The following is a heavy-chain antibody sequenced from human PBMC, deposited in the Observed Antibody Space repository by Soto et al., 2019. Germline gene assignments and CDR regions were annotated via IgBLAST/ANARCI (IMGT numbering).Heavy chain of an antibody. V-gene: IGHV4-59*12. J-gene: IGHJ3*02. CDR2: IYYSGST. CDR1: GGSISSYY. D-gene: IGHD5-12*01. CDR3: ARDGVLRGYSGYVLGFDI. Sequence: SETLSLTCTVSGGSISSYYWSWSLQSPGKGLEWIGYIYYSGSTNYNPSLKSRVTISVDTSKNQFSLKLSSVTAADTAVYYCARDGVLRGYSGYVLGFDIWGQGTMVTVSS.